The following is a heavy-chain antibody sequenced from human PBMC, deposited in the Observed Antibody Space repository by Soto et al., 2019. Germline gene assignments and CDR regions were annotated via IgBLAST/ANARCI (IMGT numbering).Heavy chain of an antibody. CDR1: GFTFSSYA. CDR3: ARDRFVVTKPGWYFDL. D-gene: IGHD2-21*01. Sequence: GGSLRLSCAASGFTFSSYAMHWVRQAPGKGLEWVAVISYDGSNKYYADSVKGRFTISRDNSKNTLYLQMNSLRAEDTAVYYCARDRFVVTKPGWYFDLWGRGTLVT. V-gene: IGHV3-30-3*01. CDR2: ISYDGSNK. J-gene: IGHJ2*01.